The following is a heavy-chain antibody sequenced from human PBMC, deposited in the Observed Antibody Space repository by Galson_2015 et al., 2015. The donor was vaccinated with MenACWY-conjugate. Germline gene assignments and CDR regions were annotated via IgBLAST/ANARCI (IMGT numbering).Heavy chain of an antibody. CDR3: ARVGRITSWYYYYNMDV. CDR1: RFSLSTAGMC. J-gene: IGHJ6*03. D-gene: IGHD2-2*01. V-gene: IGHV2-70*11. Sequence: PALVKPTQTLTLTCSFSRFSLSTAGMCVSWIRQTPGKALEWLARIDWDDAKYYSTSLKTRLSISKDNSPNPVVLTMTNMDPVDTATYYCARVGRITSWYYYYNMDVWGNGTTVIVSS. CDR2: IDWDDAK.